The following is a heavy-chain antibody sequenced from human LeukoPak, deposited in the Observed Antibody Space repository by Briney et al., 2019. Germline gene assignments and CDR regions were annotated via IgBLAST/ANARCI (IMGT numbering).Heavy chain of an antibody. CDR3: ARQGQQLAYDY. CDR2: IYYSGST. D-gene: IGHD6-13*01. J-gene: IGHJ4*02. Sequence: SETLSLTCTVSGGSISSYYWSWIRQPPGKGLEWIGYIYYSGSTNYNPSLKSRVTISVDMSKNQFSLKLSSVTAADTAVYYCARQGQQLAYDYWGQGTLVTVSS. CDR1: GGSISSYY. V-gene: IGHV4-59*01.